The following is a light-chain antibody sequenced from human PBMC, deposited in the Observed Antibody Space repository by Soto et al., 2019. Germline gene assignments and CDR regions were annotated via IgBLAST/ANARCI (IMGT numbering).Light chain of an antibody. CDR1: QGISTW. CDR3: QQYNTWPGT. V-gene: IGKV1-12*01. J-gene: IGKJ1*01. CDR2: TAS. Sequence: DIRMTQSPSSLSASVGDRVTITCRASQGISTWLAWYQQKPGKAPRLLIYTASRLQSGVPPRFSGSGSGTDFTLTISSLQSEDFGTYYCQQYNTWPGTFGQGTKVDIK.